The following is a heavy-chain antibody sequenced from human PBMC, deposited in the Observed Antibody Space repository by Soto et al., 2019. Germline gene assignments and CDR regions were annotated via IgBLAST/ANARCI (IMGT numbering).Heavy chain of an antibody. Sequence: ASVKVSCKASGYTFTSYDINWVRQATGQGLEWMGWMNPNSGNTGYAQKFQGRVTMTRNTSISTAYMELSSLRSEDTAVYYCARGRPRDFWSGYDPNYYYYGMDVWGQGTTVTVSS. V-gene: IGHV1-8*01. CDR3: ARGRPRDFWSGYDPNYYYYGMDV. D-gene: IGHD3-3*01. CDR1: GYTFTSYD. J-gene: IGHJ6*02. CDR2: MNPNSGNT.